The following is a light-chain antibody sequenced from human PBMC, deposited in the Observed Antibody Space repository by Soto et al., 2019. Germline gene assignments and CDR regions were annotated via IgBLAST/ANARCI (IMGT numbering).Light chain of an antibody. CDR1: QSVSNN. J-gene: IGKJ3*01. CDR2: GAS. Sequence: EIVLTQSPATLSVFPGEKATLSCGASQSVSNNLAWYHQKPGQAPRPLIYGASTRATGVPARFSGSGSGTEFTLTISSLQSEDSAIYYCQQYSSWPFTFGIGTKVAIE. CDR3: QQYSSWPFT. V-gene: IGKV3-15*01.